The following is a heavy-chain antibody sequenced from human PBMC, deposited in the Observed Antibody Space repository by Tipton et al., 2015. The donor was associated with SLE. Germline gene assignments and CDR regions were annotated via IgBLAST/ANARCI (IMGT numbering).Heavy chain of an antibody. CDR3: ARVTVAGTTRLTLFDY. CDR2: INHSGST. D-gene: IGHD6-19*01. V-gene: IGHV4-34*01. J-gene: IGHJ4*02. Sequence: LSCAVYGGSFSGYYWSWIRQPPGKGLEWIGEINHSGSTNYNPSLKSRVTISVDTSKNQFSLKLSSVTAADTAVYYCARVTVAGTTRLTLFDYWGQGTLVTVSS. CDR1: GGSFSGYY.